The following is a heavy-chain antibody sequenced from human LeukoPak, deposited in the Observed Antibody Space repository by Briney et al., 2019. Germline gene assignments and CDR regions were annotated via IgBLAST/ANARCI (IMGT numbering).Heavy chain of an antibody. Sequence: GGSLRLSCAASGFTFSSYGMHWVRQAPGKGLEWVAVISYDGSNKYYADSVKGRFTISRDNSKNTLYLQMNSLRAEDMAVYYCAKSCPQQLAYDYRGQGTLVTVSS. CDR3: AKSCPQQLAYDY. J-gene: IGHJ4*02. CDR2: ISYDGSNK. CDR1: GFTFSSYG. V-gene: IGHV3-30*18. D-gene: IGHD6-13*01.